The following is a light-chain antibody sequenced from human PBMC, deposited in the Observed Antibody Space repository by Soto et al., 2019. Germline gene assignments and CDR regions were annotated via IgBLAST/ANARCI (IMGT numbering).Light chain of an antibody. CDR1: SSDVGGYNY. J-gene: IGLJ2*01. Sequence: QSALTQPASVSGSPGQSITISCTGTSSDVGGYNYVSWYQQHTGKAPKLMIYDVSNRPAGVSNRFSGSKSGNTASLNISALQADDEADYYSSSYTSTSTLEFGGGTKVTVL. CDR2: DVS. V-gene: IGLV2-14*01. CDR3: SSYTSTSTLE.